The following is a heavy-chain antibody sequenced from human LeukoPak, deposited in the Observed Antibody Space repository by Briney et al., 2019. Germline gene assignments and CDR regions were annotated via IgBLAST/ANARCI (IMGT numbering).Heavy chain of an antibody. CDR3: ARDGLGGTGYYFNDY. CDR2: ISSSSSYI. J-gene: IGHJ4*02. V-gene: IGHV3-21*01. D-gene: IGHD3/OR15-3a*01. CDR1: VFTFSSYS. Sequence: QAGGPLSLSCAASVFTFSSYSMNWVRQAPGKGLEWVSSISSSSSYIYFADSVKGRFTISRDNAKNSLYLQMNSLRAEDRDVYYCARDGLGGTGYYFNDYWGQGTLVTVSS.